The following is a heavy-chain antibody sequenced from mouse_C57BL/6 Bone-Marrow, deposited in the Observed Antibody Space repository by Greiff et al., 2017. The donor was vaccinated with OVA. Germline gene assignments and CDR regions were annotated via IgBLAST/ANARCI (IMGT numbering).Heavy chain of an antibody. CDR2: IDPSDSYT. V-gene: IGHV1-69*01. J-gene: IGHJ3*01. Sequence: VQLQQPGAELVMPGASVKLSCKASGYTFTSYWMHWVKQRPGQGLEWIGEIDPSDSYTNYNQKFKGKSTLTVDKSSSTAYRQLSSLTSEDSAVYYWAISRYSPFAYWGQGTLVTVSA. CDR1: GYTFTSYW. D-gene: IGHD2-12*01. CDR3: AISRYSPFAY.